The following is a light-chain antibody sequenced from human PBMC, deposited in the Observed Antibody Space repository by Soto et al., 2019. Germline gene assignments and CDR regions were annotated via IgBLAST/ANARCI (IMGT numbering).Light chain of an antibody. CDR2: EVN. V-gene: IGLV2-18*01. J-gene: IGLJ1*01. CDR1: SSDIGSYNR. Sequence: QSVLTQPPSVSGSPGQSVTISCTGISSDIGSYNRVSWYQQPPGTAPKLMIYEVNNRPSGVPDRFSGSTSGNTASLTISGLQAEDEADYYCSVYTSISSYVFGTGTKVTV. CDR3: SVYTSISSYV.